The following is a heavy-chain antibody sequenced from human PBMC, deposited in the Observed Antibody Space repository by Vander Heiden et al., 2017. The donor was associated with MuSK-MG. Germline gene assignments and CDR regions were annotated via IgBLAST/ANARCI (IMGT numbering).Heavy chain of an antibody. V-gene: IGHV1-8*01. Sequence: QVQLVQSGAEVKKPGASVKVSCKASGYTFTSYDLNWVRQATGQGLEWMGWMNPNSGNTGYAQKFQGRVTMTRNTSISTAYMELSSLRSEDTAVYYCARGAPGGYCSGGSCPFFDYWGQGTLVTVSS. CDR3: ARGAPGGYCSGGSCPFFDY. J-gene: IGHJ4*02. CDR1: GYTFTSYD. CDR2: MNPNSGNT. D-gene: IGHD2-15*01.